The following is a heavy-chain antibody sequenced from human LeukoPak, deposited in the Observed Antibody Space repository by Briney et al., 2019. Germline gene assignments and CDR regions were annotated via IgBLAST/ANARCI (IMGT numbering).Heavy chain of an antibody. D-gene: IGHD6-19*01. Sequence: SETLSLTCTVSGGPIRSSYYYWGWIRQPPGKGLEWIGSIYYSGSTYYNPSLKSRVTISVDTSKNQFSLKLSSVTAADTAVYYCARRGVGSGWYFDYWGQGTLVTVSS. V-gene: IGHV4-39*01. J-gene: IGHJ4*02. CDR2: IYYSGST. CDR1: GGPIRSSYYY. CDR3: ARRGVGSGWYFDY.